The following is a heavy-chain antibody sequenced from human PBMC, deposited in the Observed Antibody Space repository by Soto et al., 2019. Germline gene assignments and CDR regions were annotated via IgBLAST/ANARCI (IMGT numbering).Heavy chain of an antibody. CDR3: ARDDSSSLTVYYYGMDV. V-gene: IGHV3-21*01. CDR2: ISIISSYI. CDR1: GFTFSNAW. Sequence: GGSLRLSCTACGFTFSNAWMNWVRQAPGEGLEWVSSISIISSYIYYADSVKGRFTISKDNAKNSVYLQMNSLRAEDTAVYYCARDDSSSLTVYYYGMDVWGQGTTVTVSS. J-gene: IGHJ6*02. D-gene: IGHD6-13*01.